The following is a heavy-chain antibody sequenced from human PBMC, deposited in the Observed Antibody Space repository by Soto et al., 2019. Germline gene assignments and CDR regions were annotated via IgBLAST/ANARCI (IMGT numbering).Heavy chain of an antibody. V-gene: IGHV5-51*01. CDR2: IYPDDSDA. D-gene: IGHD3-10*01. CDR3: ARLFYYCSGTNTHYYYAVDV. Sequence: PGESLKISCKGSGYSFPDFWIGWVRQMPGKGLEWMGIIYPDDSDAKYSPSFQGHVAVSVDKSISTAYLQWSSLKASDSGMYYCARLFYYCSGTNTHYYYAVDVWGQGTTVTVSS. CDR1: GYSFPDFW. J-gene: IGHJ6*02.